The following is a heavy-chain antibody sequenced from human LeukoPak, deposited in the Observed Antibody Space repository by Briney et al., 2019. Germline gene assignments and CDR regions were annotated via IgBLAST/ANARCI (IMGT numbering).Heavy chain of an antibody. CDR3: ARRPTGDPKFDY. Sequence: PGGSPRLSCAASGFTVSSSYMSWVRQAPGKGLEWVSVIYSGGSTYYADSVKGRFTISRDNSKNTLYLQMNNLRAEDTAVYYCARRPTGDPKFDYWGQGTLVTVSS. CDR1: GFTVSSSY. D-gene: IGHD7-27*01. V-gene: IGHV3-66*04. J-gene: IGHJ4*02. CDR2: IYSGGST.